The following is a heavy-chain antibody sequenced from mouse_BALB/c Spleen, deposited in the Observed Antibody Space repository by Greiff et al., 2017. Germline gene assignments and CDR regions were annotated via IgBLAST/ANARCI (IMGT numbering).Heavy chain of an antibody. V-gene: IGHV1-7*01. CDR1: GYTFTSYW. J-gene: IGHJ4*01. D-gene: IGHD1-2*01. CDR3: ARNYGSYAMDY. Sequence: QVQLQQSGAELAKPGASVKMSCKASGYTFTSYWMHWVKQRPGQGLEWIGYINPSTGYTEYNQKFKDKATLTADKSSSTAYMQLSSLTSEDSAVYYCARNYGSYAMDYWGQGTSVTVSS. CDR2: INPSTGYT.